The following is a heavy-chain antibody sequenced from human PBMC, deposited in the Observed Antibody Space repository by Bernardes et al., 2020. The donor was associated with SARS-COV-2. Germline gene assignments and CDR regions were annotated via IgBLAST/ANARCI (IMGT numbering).Heavy chain of an antibody. CDR1: GFTFSNAW. V-gene: IGHV3-15*01. D-gene: IGHD3-10*01. CDR3: TTVLLWFGESLGFDY. CDR2: IKSKTDGGTT. J-gene: IGHJ4*02. Sequence: GGSLRLSCAASGFTFSNAWMSWVRQAPGKGLEWVGRIKSKTDGGTTDYAAPVKGRFTISRDDSKNTLYLPMNSLKTEDTAVYYCTTVLLWFGESLGFDYWGQGTLVTVSS.